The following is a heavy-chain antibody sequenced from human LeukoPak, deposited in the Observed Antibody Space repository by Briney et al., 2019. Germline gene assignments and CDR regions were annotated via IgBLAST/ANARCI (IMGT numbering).Heavy chain of an antibody. CDR3: AKDQGSGSPYYYDMDV. D-gene: IGHD3-10*01. CDR1: GFTFSSYG. CDR2: ISYDGSNK. J-gene: IGHJ6*02. V-gene: IGHV3-30*18. Sequence: GGSLRLSCAASGFTFSSYGMHWVRQAPGKGLEWVAVISYDGSNKYYADSVKGRFTISRDNSKNTLYLQMNSLRAEDTAVYYCAKDQGSGSPYYYDMDVWGQGTTVTVSS.